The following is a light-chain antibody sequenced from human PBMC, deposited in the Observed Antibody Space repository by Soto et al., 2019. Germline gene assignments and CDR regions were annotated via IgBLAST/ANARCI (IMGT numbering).Light chain of an antibody. CDR1: QSVSSSY. J-gene: IGKJ4*01. V-gene: IGKV3-20*01. Sequence: EIVLTQSPGTLSLSPGERATLSCRASQSVSSSYLAWYQQKPGQAPRQLIYGASSRPTGIPDRFSGSGSGTYFTLTITRLELEDFAVYYCQHYRTSFGGGTRVEIK. CDR2: GAS. CDR3: QHYRTS.